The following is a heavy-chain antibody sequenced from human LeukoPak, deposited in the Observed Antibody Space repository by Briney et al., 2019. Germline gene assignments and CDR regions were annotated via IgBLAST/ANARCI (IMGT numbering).Heavy chain of an antibody. J-gene: IGHJ3*02. CDR1: GFTFNNYV. Sequence: GGSLRLSCAASGFTFNNYVMTWVRQAPGKGLEWVSSISGRGGTTTYADSVKGRFTISRDNSKNTLYLQMNSLRAEDTAVYYCANSITAAANGSDAFDIWGQGTMVTVSS. D-gene: IGHD6-13*01. CDR2: ISGRGGTT. V-gene: IGHV3-23*01. CDR3: ANSITAAANGSDAFDI.